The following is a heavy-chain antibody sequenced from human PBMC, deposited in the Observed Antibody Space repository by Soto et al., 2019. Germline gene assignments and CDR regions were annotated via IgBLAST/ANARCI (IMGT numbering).Heavy chain of an antibody. CDR3: ASVYYAGRPYYPPGY. V-gene: IGHV4-39*01. J-gene: IGHJ4*02. CDR1: GGSISTSTYY. Sequence: QLQLQESGPGLVKPSETLSLTCTVSGGSISTSTYYWGWVRQPPGQGLMWIGTISYSGSTYYNPSLTRRVTISVDASKNQFSLNLTAVTAADTAVYFCASVYYAGRPYYPPGYWGQGAQVTLSS. CDR2: ISYSGST. D-gene: IGHD3-22*01.